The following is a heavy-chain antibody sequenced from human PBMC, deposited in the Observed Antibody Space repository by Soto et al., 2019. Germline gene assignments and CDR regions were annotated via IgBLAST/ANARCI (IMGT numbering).Heavy chain of an antibody. CDR3: ARDLFSGLVDSSGYYYLYYYYYGMDV. J-gene: IGHJ6*02. D-gene: IGHD3-22*01. Sequence: QVQLVQSGAEVKKPGSSVKVSCKASGGTFSSYAISWVRQAPGQGLEWMGGIIPIFGTANYAQKFQGRVTITADESTSTAYMELSSLRSEDTAVYYCARDLFSGLVDSSGYYYLYYYYYGMDVWGQGTTVTVSS. V-gene: IGHV1-69*01. CDR2: IIPIFGTA. CDR1: GGTFSSYA.